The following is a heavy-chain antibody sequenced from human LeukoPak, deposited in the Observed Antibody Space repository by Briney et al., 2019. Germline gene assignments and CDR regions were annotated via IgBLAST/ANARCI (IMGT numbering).Heavy chain of an antibody. Sequence: ASVKVSCKVSGYTLTELSMHWVRQAPGKGLEWMGGFDPEDGETIYAQKFQGRVTMTEDTSTDTAYMELSSLRSEDTAVYYCATTYYYDSSGYCTFDYWGQGTLVTVSS. D-gene: IGHD3-22*01. CDR1: GYTLTELS. CDR2: FDPEDGET. J-gene: IGHJ4*02. V-gene: IGHV1-24*01. CDR3: ATTYYYDSSGYCTFDY.